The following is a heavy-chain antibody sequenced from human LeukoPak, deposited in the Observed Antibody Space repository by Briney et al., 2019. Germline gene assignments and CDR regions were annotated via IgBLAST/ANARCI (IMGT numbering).Heavy chain of an antibody. CDR1: GFTFSSYA. V-gene: IGHV3-30-3*01. CDR2: ISYDGSNK. Sequence: GGSLRLSCAASGFTFSSYARHWVRQPPGKGLEWVAVISYDGSNKYYADSVKGRFPISRDNSKNALYLQMISLRAEDTAVYQCARKYGSGSYYLLGAFDIWGQGTMVTVSS. D-gene: IGHD3-10*01. J-gene: IGHJ3*02. CDR3: ARKYGSGSYYLLGAFDI.